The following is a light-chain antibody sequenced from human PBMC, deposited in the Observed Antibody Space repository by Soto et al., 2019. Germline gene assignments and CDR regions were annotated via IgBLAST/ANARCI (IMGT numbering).Light chain of an antibody. CDR1: QSVSSD. V-gene: IGKV3-11*01. CDR3: QHRSNWPLT. Sequence: EIILTQSPATLSLSRGERDSLSCRASQSVSSDLAWYQQKPSQALRLLIYDASKRATGIPARFSGSGSGTDFTLSISSLEPEDFAIYYCQHRSNWPLTFGGGTKV. J-gene: IGKJ4*01. CDR2: DAS.